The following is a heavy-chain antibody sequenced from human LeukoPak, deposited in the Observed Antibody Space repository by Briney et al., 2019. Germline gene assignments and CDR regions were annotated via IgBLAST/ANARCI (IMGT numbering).Heavy chain of an antibody. J-gene: IGHJ4*02. D-gene: IGHD2-2*01. V-gene: IGHV1-2*06. CDR3: AATLVPAAIFDY. CDR2: INPNSGGT. Sequence: GASVKVSCKASGYTFTGYYMHWVRQAPGQGLEWMGRINPNSGGTNYAQKFQGRVTMTRDTSISTAYMELSRLRSDGTAVYYCAATLVPAAIFDYWGQGTLVTVSS. CDR1: GYTFTGYY.